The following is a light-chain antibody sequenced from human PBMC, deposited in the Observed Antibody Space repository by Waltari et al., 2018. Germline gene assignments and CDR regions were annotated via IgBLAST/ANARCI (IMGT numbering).Light chain of an antibody. CDR1: KSIGNN. CDR2: VTS. CDR3: QQYNEWPYT. V-gene: IGKV3-15*01. Sequence: ETIMTQSPATLSVSPGDSATLSCRASKSIGNNLAWYQQTPGQAPRLLIYVTSSRSTGIPGRFFGAGSGTDFTLTISSLQSEDFGVYYCQQYNEWPYTFGQGTKVDLK. J-gene: IGKJ2*01.